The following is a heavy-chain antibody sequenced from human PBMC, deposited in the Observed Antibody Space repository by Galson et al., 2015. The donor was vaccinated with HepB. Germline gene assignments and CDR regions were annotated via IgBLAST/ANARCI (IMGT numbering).Heavy chain of an antibody. J-gene: IGHJ6*02. D-gene: IGHD3-10*01. CDR3: AREHYGSGIFDYYYGMDV. CDR2: ISYDGSNK. V-gene: IGHV3-30-3*01. CDR1: GFTFSSYA. Sequence: SLRLSCAASGFTFSSYAMHWVRQAPGKGLEWVAVISYDGSNKYYADSVKGRFTISRDNSKNTLYLQMNSLRAEDTAVYYCAREHYGSGIFDYYYGMDVWGQGTTVTVSS.